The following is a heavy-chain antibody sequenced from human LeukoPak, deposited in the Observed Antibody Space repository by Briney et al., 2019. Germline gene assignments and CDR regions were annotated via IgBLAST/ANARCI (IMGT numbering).Heavy chain of an antibody. V-gene: IGHV1-2*06. D-gene: IGHD4-11*01. CDR3: AREFLQGQYDYYGMDV. J-gene: IGHJ6*02. Sequence: ASVKVSCKASGYTFTGYYMHWVRQAPGQGLEWMGRINPNSGGTNYAQKFQGRVTMTRDTSISTAYMELSRLRSDDTAVYYCAREFLQGQYDYYGMDVWGQGTTVTVSS. CDR1: GYTFTGYY. CDR2: INPNSGGT.